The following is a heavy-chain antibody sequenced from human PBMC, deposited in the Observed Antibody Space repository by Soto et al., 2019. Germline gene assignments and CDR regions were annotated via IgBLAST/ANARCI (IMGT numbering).Heavy chain of an antibody. Sequence: SLRLSCAASGFTFSSYGMHWVRQAPGKGLEWVAVISYDGSNKYYADSVKGRFTISRDNSKNTLYLQMNSLRAEDTAVYYCAKEAWGYGSGSYSYYFDYWGQGTLVTVSS. CDR1: GFTFSSYG. J-gene: IGHJ4*02. CDR2: ISYDGSNK. CDR3: AKEAWGYGSGSYSYYFDY. V-gene: IGHV3-30*18. D-gene: IGHD3-10*01.